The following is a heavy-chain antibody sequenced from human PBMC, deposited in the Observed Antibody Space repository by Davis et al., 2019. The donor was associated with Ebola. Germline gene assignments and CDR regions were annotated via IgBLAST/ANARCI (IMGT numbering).Heavy chain of an antibody. CDR3: ARSTALYYYGMDV. CDR1: GFSFDDYA. D-gene: IGHD2-21*02. J-gene: IGHJ6*02. V-gene: IGHV3-9*01. CDR2: ISWSSATK. Sequence: SLKISCAASGFSFDDYAMHWVRQAPGKGLEWVSGISWSSATKVYADSVKGRFTISRDNTKSSLYLQMYSLRTEDTALYYCARSTALYYYGMDVWGQGTTVTVSS.